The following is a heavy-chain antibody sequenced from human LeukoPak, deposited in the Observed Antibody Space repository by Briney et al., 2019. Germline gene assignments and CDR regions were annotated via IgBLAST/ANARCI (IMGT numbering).Heavy chain of an antibody. CDR1: GYTFSSYT. V-gene: IGHV7-4-1*02. Sequence: ASVKVSCKTSGYTFSSYTITWVRQAPGQRLEWMGWINTNTGNPTYAQGFTGRYVFSLDTSVSTAYLQISGLTADDTAVYFCGRDPRLGIRGYTYGYIDYWGRGTLVTVSS. D-gene: IGHD5-18*01. J-gene: IGHJ4*02. CDR2: INTNTGNP. CDR3: GRDPRLGIRGYTYGYIDY.